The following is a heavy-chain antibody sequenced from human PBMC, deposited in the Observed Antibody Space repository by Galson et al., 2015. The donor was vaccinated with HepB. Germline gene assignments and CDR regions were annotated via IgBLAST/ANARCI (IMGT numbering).Heavy chain of an antibody. V-gene: IGHV1-18*01. CDR3: ARDYGYGSGSYFGFGAGVDY. J-gene: IGHJ4*02. CDR2: ISAYNGNT. Sequence: QSGAEVKKPGESLRISCKASGYTFTSYGISWVRQAPGQGLEWMGWISAYNGNTNYAQKLQGRVTMTTDTSTSTAYMELRSLRSDDTAVYYCARDYGYGSGSYFGFGAGVDYWGQGTLVTVSS. CDR1: GYTFTSYG. D-gene: IGHD3-10*01.